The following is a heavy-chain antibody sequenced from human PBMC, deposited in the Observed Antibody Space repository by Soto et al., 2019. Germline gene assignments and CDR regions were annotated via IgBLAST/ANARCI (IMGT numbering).Heavy chain of an antibody. V-gene: IGHV5-51*01. J-gene: IGHJ4*02. D-gene: IGHD2-15*01. CDR2: IYPGDSDT. CDR3: ARHLGSAPRVFDY. Sequence: GENLKISCNGSGYSFTSYWIGWVRQMPGKGLEWMGIIYPGDSDTRYSPSFQGQVTISADKSISTAYLQWSSLKASDTAMYYCARHLGSAPRVFDYWGQGTLVTVSS. CDR1: GYSFTSYW.